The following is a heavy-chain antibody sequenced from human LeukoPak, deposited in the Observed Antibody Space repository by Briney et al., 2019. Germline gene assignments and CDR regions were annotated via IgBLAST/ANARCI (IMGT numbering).Heavy chain of an antibody. CDR2: IYYSGST. V-gene: IGHV4-59*01. CDR1: GGSISSYY. J-gene: IGHJ2*01. D-gene: IGHD6-19*01. CDR3: ARVGIAVAGRRLWYFDL. Sequence: RSSETLSLTCTVSGGSISSYYWSWIRQPPGKGLEGLGYIYYSGSTNYNPSLKSRVTISVDTSKNQFSLKLSSVTAADTAVYYCARVGIAVAGRRLWYFDLWGRGTLVTVSS.